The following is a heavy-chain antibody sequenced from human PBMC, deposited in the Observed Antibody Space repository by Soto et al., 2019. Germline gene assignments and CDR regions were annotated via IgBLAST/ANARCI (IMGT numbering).Heavy chain of an antibody. D-gene: IGHD2-15*01. CDR2: IYPGDSDT. CDR3: ARRMGYCSGGSCYSDYGMDV. CDR1: GYSFSDYW. V-gene: IGHV5-51*01. Sequence: GESLKISCKASGYSFSDYWIGWVRQMPGRGLEWMGIIYPGDSDTRYSASFQGQVTISADKSISTTFLQWSSLKASDTAMYYCARRMGYCSGGSCYSDYGMDVWGQGTTVTVSS. J-gene: IGHJ6*02.